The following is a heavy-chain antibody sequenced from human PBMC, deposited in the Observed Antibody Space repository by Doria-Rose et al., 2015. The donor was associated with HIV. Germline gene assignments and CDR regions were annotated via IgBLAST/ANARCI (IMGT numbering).Heavy chain of an antibody. CDR1: GVSLSSPGMG. Sequence: SGPVLVKPTETLTLTCTVSGVSLSSPGMGVSWIRQPPGKALEWLANIFSDDDRSYKTSLKSRLTISRGPAKGQVVLTMTDMDPVDTATYYCARIKSSRWYHKYYFDFWGQGTLVIVSA. CDR2: IFSDDDR. V-gene: IGHV2-26*01. D-gene: IGHD6-13*01. CDR3: ARIKSSRWYHKYYFDF. J-gene: IGHJ4*02.